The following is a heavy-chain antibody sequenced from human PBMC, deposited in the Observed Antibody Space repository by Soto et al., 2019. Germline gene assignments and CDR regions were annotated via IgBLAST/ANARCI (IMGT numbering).Heavy chain of an antibody. D-gene: IGHD3-3*01. CDR1: GYTFTSYD. V-gene: IGHV1-8*01. CDR2: MNPNSGNT. Sequence: QVQLVQSGAEVKKPGASVKVSCKASGYTFTSYDINWVRQATGQGLEWMGWMNPNSGNTGYAQKFQGRVTMTRNTPISTAYMELSSLRSEDTAVYYCAGGTYYDFWSGLHAFDIWGQGTMVTVSS. CDR3: AGGTYYDFWSGLHAFDI. J-gene: IGHJ3*02.